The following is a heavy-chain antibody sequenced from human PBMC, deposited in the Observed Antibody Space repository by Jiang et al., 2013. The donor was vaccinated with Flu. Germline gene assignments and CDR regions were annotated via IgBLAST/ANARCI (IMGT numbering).Heavy chain of an antibody. V-gene: IGHV4-30-2*01. J-gene: IGHJ4*02. CDR1: GGSISSGGYS. Sequence: GLVKPSQTLSLTCAVSGGSISSGGYSWSWIRQPPGKGLEWIGYIYHSGSTYYNPSLKSRVTISVDRSKNQFSLKLSSVTAADTAVYYCARTAPHYYYFDYRGQGTLVTVSS. D-gene: IGHD3-10*01. CDR3: ARTAPHYYYFDY. CDR2: IYHSGST.